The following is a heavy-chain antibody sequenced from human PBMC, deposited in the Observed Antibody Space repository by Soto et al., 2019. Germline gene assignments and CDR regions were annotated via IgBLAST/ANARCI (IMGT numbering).Heavy chain of an antibody. J-gene: IGHJ1*01. V-gene: IGHV1-69*01. D-gene: IGHD1-1*01. Sequence: QAQLMQSGAEVKEPGSSVKVSCKASGGTFSGYAISWVRQAPGQGLEWLGGIIPIFGITNYAQKFQNRLTIAADESSAKVYMDLRSLTSEASAIYYCARDPRSSTGTTSSEDFQHWGQGTRVSVS. CDR1: GGTFSGYA. CDR3: ARDPRSSTGTTSSEDFQH. CDR2: IIPIFGIT.